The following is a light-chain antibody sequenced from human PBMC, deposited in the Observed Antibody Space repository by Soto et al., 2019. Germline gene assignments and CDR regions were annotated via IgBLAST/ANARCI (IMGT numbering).Light chain of an antibody. CDR2: DVT. Sequence: QSVLTQPRSVSGYPGQAVTISCTGSYSDVGTFYFVSWYQQYPGKGPKLIIYDVTERPSGVPDRFSGSKSGNTASLTISGLQAEDEADYYCCSYAGSYTYIFGSGTKVTVL. CDR1: YSDVGTFYF. V-gene: IGLV2-11*01. J-gene: IGLJ1*01. CDR3: CSYAGSYTYI.